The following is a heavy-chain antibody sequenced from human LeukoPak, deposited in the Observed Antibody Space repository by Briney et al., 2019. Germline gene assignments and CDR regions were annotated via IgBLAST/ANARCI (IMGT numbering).Heavy chain of an antibody. V-gene: IGHV1-2*02. CDR3: ATATVTHTRDP. D-gene: IGHD1-1*01. CDR1: GYSFSDFY. Sequence: ASVKVSRKASGYSFSDFYLNWGRQPPGQRREWMGWINTYSDALIYAEKLQDRVTMTWDTSTATAYMELTGLTSDDTAVYYCATATVTHTRDPWGQGSLVTVSS. J-gene: IGHJ5*02. CDR2: INTYSDAL.